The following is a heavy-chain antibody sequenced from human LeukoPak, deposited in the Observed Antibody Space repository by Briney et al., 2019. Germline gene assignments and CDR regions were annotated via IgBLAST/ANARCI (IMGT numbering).Heavy chain of an antibody. CDR1: GGSISSYY. CDR3: ARLDYGDWKFDY. J-gene: IGHJ4*02. Sequence: SETLSLTCTVSGGSISSYYWGWIRQPPGKGLEWIGYIYYSGSTNYNPSLKSRVTISVDTSKNQFSLKLSSVTAADTAVYYCARLDYGDWKFDYWGQGTLVTVSS. V-gene: IGHV4-59*01. CDR2: IYYSGST. D-gene: IGHD4-17*01.